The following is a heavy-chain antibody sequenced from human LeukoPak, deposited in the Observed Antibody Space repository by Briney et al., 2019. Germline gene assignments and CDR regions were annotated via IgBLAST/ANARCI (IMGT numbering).Heavy chain of an antibody. J-gene: IGHJ4*02. Sequence: GGSLRLSCAASGFTFSRDWMHWVRQAPGKGLVWVSRINSGGSSTSYADSMKGRFTISRDNSKNTLYLQMNSLRAEDTAVYYCARDRTGYSGYDSASGFFDYWGQGTLVTVSS. CDR3: ARDRTGYSGYDSASGFFDY. CDR2: INSGGSST. V-gene: IGHV3-74*01. CDR1: GFTFSRDW. D-gene: IGHD5-12*01.